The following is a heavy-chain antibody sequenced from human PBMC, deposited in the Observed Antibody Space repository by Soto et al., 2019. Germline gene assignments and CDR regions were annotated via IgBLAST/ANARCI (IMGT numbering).Heavy chain of an antibody. D-gene: IGHD3-10*01. CDR2: IYDSGST. J-gene: IGHJ6*02. CDR1: GISISSHY. V-gene: IGHV4-59*11. CDR3: ARYLWFGELSGGMDV. Sequence: PSETLSLTCTVSGISISSHYWGWIPQPPGKGREWIGYIYDSGSTNYNPALKSRVTISVDTSKNQFSLKLSSVAAADTAVYCCARYLWFGELSGGMDVWGQGTTVTVSS.